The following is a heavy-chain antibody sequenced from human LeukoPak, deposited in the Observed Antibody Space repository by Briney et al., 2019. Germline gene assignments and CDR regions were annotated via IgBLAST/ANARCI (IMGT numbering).Heavy chain of an antibody. Sequence: SGGSLRLSCEASGFSFSSHGMHWVRQAPGKGLEWVAVIWYDGSIKDYADSVKGRFTISRDNSRNTMYLQMNSLRAEDTAVYYCARDGGWRGPGFDYWGQGTLVTVSS. D-gene: IGHD5-24*01. CDR2: IWYDGSIK. CDR3: ARDGGWRGPGFDY. J-gene: IGHJ4*02. V-gene: IGHV3-33*08. CDR1: GFSFSSHG.